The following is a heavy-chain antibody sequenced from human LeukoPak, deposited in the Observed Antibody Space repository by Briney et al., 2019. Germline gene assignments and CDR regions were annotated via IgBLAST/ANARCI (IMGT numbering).Heavy chain of an antibody. D-gene: IGHD3-10*01. CDR2: IYTSGST. J-gene: IGHJ3*02. CDR3: ASTYYYGSGSRDAFDI. CDR1: GGSISSYY. Sequence: SETPSLTCTVSGGSISSYYWSWIRQPAGKGLEWIGRIYTSGSTNYNPSLKSRVTMSVDTSKNQFSLKLSSVTAADTAVYYCASTYYYGSGSRDAFDIWGQGTMVTVSS. V-gene: IGHV4-4*07.